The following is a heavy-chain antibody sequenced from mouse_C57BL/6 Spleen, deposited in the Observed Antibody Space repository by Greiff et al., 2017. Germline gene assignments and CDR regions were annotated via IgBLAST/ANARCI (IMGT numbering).Heavy chain of an antibody. CDR1: GYTFTSYW. CDR2: IYPSDSET. CDR3: ARRYGNDAMDY. J-gene: IGHJ4*01. D-gene: IGHD2-10*02. V-gene: IGHV1-61*01. Sequence: QVQLKQPGAELVRPGSSVKLSCKASGYTFTSYWMDWVKQRPGQGLEWIGNIYPSDSETHYNQKFKDKATLTVDKSSSTAYMQLSSLTSEDSAVYYCARRYGNDAMDYWGQGTSVTVSS.